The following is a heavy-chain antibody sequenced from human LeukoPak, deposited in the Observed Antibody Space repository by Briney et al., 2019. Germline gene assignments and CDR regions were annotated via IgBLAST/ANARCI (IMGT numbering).Heavy chain of an antibody. D-gene: IGHD2-2*01. V-gene: IGHV3-7*01. CDR1: EFPFSMYW. CDR2: INQDGSEK. CDR3: AKRPSITTPSRYHMDV. Sequence: GGSLRLSCAASEFPFSMYWMNWVRQAPGKGLEWVANINQDGSEKNYVDSVKGRFTISRDNSKNTLYLQMNSLRAEDTAVYYCAKRPSITTPSRYHMDVWGKGTTVTISS. J-gene: IGHJ6*03.